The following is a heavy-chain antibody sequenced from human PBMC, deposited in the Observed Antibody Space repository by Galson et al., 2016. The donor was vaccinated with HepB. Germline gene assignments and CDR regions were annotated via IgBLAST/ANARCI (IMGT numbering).Heavy chain of an antibody. V-gene: IGHV3-23*01. Sequence: SLRLSCAASGFTSSNYDMSWVRQAPGKGLQWVSVVRASGNGGSTHYADSVKGRFTISRDTSKNTLYLQMNSLRAEDTAVYYCAILGRYYRDTSNYFTEDFWGQGTLVTVSS. CDR3: AILGRYYRDTSNYFTEDF. D-gene: IGHD3-10*01. CDR2: VRASGNGGST. CDR1: GFTSSNYD. J-gene: IGHJ4*02.